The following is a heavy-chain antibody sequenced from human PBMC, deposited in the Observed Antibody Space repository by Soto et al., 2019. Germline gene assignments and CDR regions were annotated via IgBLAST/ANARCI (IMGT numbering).Heavy chain of an antibody. Sequence: QLQLQESGPGLVKPSETLSLTCTVSGGSISSSSYYWGWIRQPPGQGREGIGSINYSGSTYYNPSLKSRVTISVDTSMNQFSVKLSSVTAADSAVYYCARHVIAAAGDFDYWGQGTLVTVSS. CDR2: INYSGST. V-gene: IGHV4-39*01. J-gene: IGHJ4*02. CDR1: GGSISSSSYY. CDR3: ARHVIAAAGDFDY. D-gene: IGHD6-13*01.